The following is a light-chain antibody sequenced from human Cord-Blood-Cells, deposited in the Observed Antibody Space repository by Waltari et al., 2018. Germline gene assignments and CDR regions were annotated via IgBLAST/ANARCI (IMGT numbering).Light chain of an antibody. CDR1: QSVLYSSNNTNY. CDR2: WAS. J-gene: IGKJ2*01. Sequence: DIVMTQSPDSLPVSLGERATINRKSSQSVLYSSNNTNYLAWYQQKPGQPPKLLIYWASTRESGVPDRFSGSGSGTDFTLTISSLQAEDVAVYYCQQYYSTPYTFGQGTKLEIK. V-gene: IGKV4-1*01. CDR3: QQYYSTPYT.